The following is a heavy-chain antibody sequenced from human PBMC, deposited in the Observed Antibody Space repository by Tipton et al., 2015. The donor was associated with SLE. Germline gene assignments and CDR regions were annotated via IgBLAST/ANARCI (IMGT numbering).Heavy chain of an antibody. D-gene: IGHD1-1*01. CDR3: VTNFRLWDQVY. CDR1: GFSVGSSSFY. Sequence: TLSLTCTVSGFSVGSSSFYWGWIRQSPQKGLEWIGSVYYLGDTYYNPSLESRVTISVDKSKNQFSLGLTSVTAADTAVYYCVTNFRLWDQVYWGQGTLVTVSS. V-gene: IGHV4-39*07. J-gene: IGHJ4*02. CDR2: VYYLGDT.